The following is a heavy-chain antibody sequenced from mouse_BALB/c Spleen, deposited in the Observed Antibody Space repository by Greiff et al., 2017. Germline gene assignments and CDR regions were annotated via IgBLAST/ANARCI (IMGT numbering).Heavy chain of an antibody. Sequence: DVKLVESGGGLVQPGGSMKLSCVASGFTFSNYWMNWVRQSPEKGLEWVAEIRLKSNNYATHYAESVKGRFTISRDDSKSSVYLQMNNLRAEDTGIYYCTREVRNYFDDWGQGTTLTVSS. CDR3: TREVRNYFDD. D-gene: IGHD2-14*01. CDR2: IRLKSNNYAT. V-gene: IGHV6-6*02. CDR1: GFTFSNYW. J-gene: IGHJ2*01.